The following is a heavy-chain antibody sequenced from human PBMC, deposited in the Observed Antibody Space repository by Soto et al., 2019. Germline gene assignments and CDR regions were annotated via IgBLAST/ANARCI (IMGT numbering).Heavy chain of an antibody. Sequence: EVQLVESGGGLVQPGGSLRLSCAASGFTFSGNWMSWVRQAPGKGLEWVANIKQDGSEEYYVGSVKGRFTISRDNAKNSLYLQMNSLRAEVTAVYYCAGLDTAMIKTAGYWGQGTLVTVSS. CDR1: GFTFSGNW. CDR3: AGLDTAMIKTAGY. J-gene: IGHJ4*02. D-gene: IGHD5-18*01. CDR2: IKQDGSEE. V-gene: IGHV3-7*01.